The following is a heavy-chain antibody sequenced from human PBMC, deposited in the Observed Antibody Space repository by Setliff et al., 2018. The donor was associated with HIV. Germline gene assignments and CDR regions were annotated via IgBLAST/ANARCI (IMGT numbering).Heavy chain of an antibody. J-gene: IGHJ6*02. CDR2: IYHSGST. D-gene: IGHD3-10*01. Sequence: SETLSLTCAVSGYSISSGYYWGWIRQPPGKGLEWIGSIYHSGSTYDSPSLRSRVTLSLDTSKNHISLHLSSVTAADTAVYYCARDTLTMVRGVMFVPTESYLGMDVWGQGTTVTVSS. V-gene: IGHV4-38-2*02. CDR1: GYSISSGYY. CDR3: ARDTLTMVRGVMFVPTESYLGMDV.